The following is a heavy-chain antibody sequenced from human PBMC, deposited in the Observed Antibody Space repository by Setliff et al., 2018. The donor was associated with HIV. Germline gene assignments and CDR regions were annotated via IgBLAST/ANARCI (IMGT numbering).Heavy chain of an antibody. J-gene: IGHJ4*02. V-gene: IGHV4-38-2*01. CDR1: GYSINSDYY. D-gene: IGHD4-17*01. Sequence: SETLSLTCAVSGYSINSDYYWGWIRQPPGKGPEWIGNIHHSGNTSYSPSFKSRVTMSVDASLEQFSLRLSSVTAADTAVYYCTRHAPGSDYGDAYYFDYWGQGRLVTVSS. CDR2: IHHSGNT. CDR3: TRHAPGSDYGDAYYFDY.